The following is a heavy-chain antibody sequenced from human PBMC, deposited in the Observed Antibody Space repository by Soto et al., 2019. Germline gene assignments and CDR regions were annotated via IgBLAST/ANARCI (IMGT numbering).Heavy chain of an antibody. CDR2: IDPSDSET. V-gene: IGHV5-10-1*01. J-gene: IGHJ4*02. Sequence: GESLKISCKGSGYKFTSYWISWVRQMPGKGLEWMGRIDPSDSETNYRPSFQGHVTMSADKSISTAYLQWSSLMASDTAMYYCAILGYCSGGSCYSWAYWGQGTLVTVSS. CDR1: GYKFTSYW. CDR3: AILGYCSGGSCYSWAY. D-gene: IGHD2-15*01.